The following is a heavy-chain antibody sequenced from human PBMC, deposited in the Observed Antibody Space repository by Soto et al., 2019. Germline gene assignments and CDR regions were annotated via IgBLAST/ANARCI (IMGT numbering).Heavy chain of an antibody. Sequence: ASVKVSCKASGYTFTNNHTSWVRQAPGQGLEWMGWISAYNGNTNYAQKLQGRVTMTTDTSTSTAYMELRSLRSDDTAVYYCARDSPPPREWGQGTLVTVSS. CDR3: ARDSPPPRE. CDR2: ISAYNGNT. J-gene: IGHJ4*02. CDR1: GYTFTNNH. V-gene: IGHV1-18*01.